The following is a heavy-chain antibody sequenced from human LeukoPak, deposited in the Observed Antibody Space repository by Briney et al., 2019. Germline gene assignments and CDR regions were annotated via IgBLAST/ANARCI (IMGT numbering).Heavy chain of an antibody. D-gene: IGHD5-18*01. CDR1: GFTFSSYA. CDR2: ISSNGGST. Sequence: SGGSLRLSCAASGFTFSSYAMHWVRQAPGKGLEYVSAISSNGGSTYYANSVKGRFTISRDNPKNTLYLQMGSLRAEDMAVYYCARDGGYSYAEGFDPWGQGTLVTVSS. CDR3: ARDGGYSYAEGFDP. V-gene: IGHV3-64*01. J-gene: IGHJ5*02.